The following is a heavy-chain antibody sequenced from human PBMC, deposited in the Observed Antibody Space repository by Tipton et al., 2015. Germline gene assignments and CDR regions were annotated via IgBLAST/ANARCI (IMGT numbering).Heavy chain of an antibody. Sequence: TLSLTCTVSGASVSSSNYYWGWIRQPPGKGLEWIGNIYYTGITYYNPSLKSQVTISVDTSKNQLSLKLTSLTAADMAVYYCTRAQAGFDYWGQGTLVTVSS. CDR2: IYYTGIT. D-gene: IGHD6-19*01. CDR3: TRAQAGFDY. J-gene: IGHJ4*02. V-gene: IGHV4-39*01. CDR1: GASVSSSNYY.